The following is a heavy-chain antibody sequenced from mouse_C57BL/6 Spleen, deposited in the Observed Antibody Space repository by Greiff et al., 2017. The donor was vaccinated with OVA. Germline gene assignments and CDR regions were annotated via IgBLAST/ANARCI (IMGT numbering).Heavy chain of an antibody. CDR2: IYPGSGST. J-gene: IGHJ3*01. D-gene: IGHD3-2*02. CDR1: GYTFTSYW. V-gene: IGHV1-55*01. CDR3: ARQGGSSGLFAY. Sequence: VQLQQPGAELVKPGASVKMSCKASGYTFTSYWITWVKQRPGQGLEWIGDIYPGSGSTNYNEKFKSKATLTVDTSSSTAYMQLSSLTSEDSAVYYCARQGGSSGLFAYWGQGTLVTVSA.